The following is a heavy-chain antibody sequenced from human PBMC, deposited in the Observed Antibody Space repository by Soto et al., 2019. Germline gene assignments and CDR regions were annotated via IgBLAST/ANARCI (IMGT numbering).Heavy chain of an antibody. Sequence: GGSLRLSCAASGFTFSSYAMSWVRQAPGKGLEWVSVIGGSGANTYYADSVKGRFTISRDNSKSTLYLQMNSLRAEDTAVYYCAKDRNIAAAGRFDYWGQGTLVTVSS. D-gene: IGHD6-13*01. CDR2: IGGSGANT. J-gene: IGHJ4*02. CDR1: GFTFSSYA. CDR3: AKDRNIAAAGRFDY. V-gene: IGHV3-23*01.